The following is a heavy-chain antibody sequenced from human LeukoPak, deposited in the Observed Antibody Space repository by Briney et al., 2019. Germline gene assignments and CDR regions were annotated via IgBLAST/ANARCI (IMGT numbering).Heavy chain of an antibody. D-gene: IGHD2-2*01. V-gene: IGHV3-15*01. CDR1: GFILSNAW. CDR2: IKSITDGGTT. Sequence: GGSLRLSCAASGFILSNAWMSWVRQAPGKGLEWVGRIKSITDGGTTDYAAPVKGRFTISRDDSKNTVYLQINSLKTEDTAVYYCTTDSGSISDTLDYWGQGTLVTVSS. CDR3: TTDSGSISDTLDY. J-gene: IGHJ4*02.